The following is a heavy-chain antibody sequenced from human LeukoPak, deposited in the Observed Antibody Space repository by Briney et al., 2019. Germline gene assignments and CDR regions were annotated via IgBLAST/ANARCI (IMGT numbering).Heavy chain of an antibody. Sequence: PGGSLRLSCAASGFTFSDYYMSWIRQAPGKELEWVSYISSSGSTIYYADSVKGRFTISRDNAKNSLYLQMNSLRAEDTAVYYCAREADKLGYCSGGSCYSGYYYYYYMDVWGKGTTVTVSS. D-gene: IGHD2-15*01. J-gene: IGHJ6*03. CDR2: ISSSGSTI. CDR3: AREADKLGYCSGGSCYSGYYYYYYMDV. V-gene: IGHV3-11*04. CDR1: GFTFSDYY.